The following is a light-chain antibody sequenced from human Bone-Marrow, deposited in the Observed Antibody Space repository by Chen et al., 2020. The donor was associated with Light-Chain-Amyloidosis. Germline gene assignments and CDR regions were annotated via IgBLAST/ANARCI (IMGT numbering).Light chain of an antibody. CDR2: RDT. CDR3: QSADSSGTYEVI. CDR1: DLPTKY. Sequence: SYELTQPPSVSVSPGQTARITCSGDDLPTKYAYWYQQKPAQAPVLVIHRDTERPSGISERFSGASSGKTATFTICGAQTEDMADYHCQSADSSGTYEVIFGGGTMLTVL. J-gene: IGLJ2*01. V-gene: IGLV3-25*03.